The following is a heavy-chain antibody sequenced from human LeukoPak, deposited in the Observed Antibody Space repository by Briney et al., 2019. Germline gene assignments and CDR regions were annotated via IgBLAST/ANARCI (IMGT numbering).Heavy chain of an antibody. CDR3: ARDKNYYDSSGYYL. J-gene: IGHJ4*02. D-gene: IGHD3-22*01. V-gene: IGHV1-69*04. Sequence: SVKVSCKASGGTFSSYAISWVRQAPGQGLEWMGRIIPILGIANYAQKFQGRVTITADKSTSTAYMELSSLRSEDTAVYYCARDKNYYDSSGYYLWGQGTLVTVSS. CDR1: GGTFSSYA. CDR2: IIPILGIA.